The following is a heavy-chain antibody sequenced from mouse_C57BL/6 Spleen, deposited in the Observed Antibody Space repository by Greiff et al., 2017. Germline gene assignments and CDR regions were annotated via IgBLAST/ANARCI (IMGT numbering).Heavy chain of an antibody. Sequence: VQLKESGPELVKPGASVKIPCKASGYTFTDYNMDWVKQSHGKSLEWIGDINPNNGCTIYNQKFKGKATLTVDKSSSTAYMELRSLTSEDTAVYYCARDSNPSFDVWGTGTTVTVSS. CDR3: ARDSNPSFDV. J-gene: IGHJ1*03. CDR1: GYTFTDYN. V-gene: IGHV1-18*01. D-gene: IGHD2-5*01. CDR2: INPNNGCT.